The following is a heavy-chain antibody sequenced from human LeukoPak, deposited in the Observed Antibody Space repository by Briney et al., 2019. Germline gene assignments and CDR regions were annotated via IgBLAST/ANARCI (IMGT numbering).Heavy chain of an antibody. D-gene: IGHD3-16*02. J-gene: IGHJ6*03. CDR2: IIPIFGTA. Sequence: GAAVKVSCKASGGTFSSYAISWVRQAPGQGLEWMGGIIPIFGTANYAQKFQDRLTLTADESTSTAYMELSSLRSEDTAVYYCARAIVFGYYYYYMDVWGKGTTVTVSS. CDR1: GGTFSSYA. V-gene: IGHV1-69*13. CDR3: ARAIVFGYYYYYMDV.